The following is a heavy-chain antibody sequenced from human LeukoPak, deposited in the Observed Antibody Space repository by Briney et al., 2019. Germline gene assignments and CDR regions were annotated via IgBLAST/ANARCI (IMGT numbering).Heavy chain of an antibody. CDR1: GFTVSSNY. CDR2: IYSGGST. V-gene: IGHV3-66*02. D-gene: IGHD5-24*01. CDR3: AREMVEMATFHYYYGMDV. Sequence: GGSLRLSCAASGFTVSSNYMSWVRQAPGKGLEWVSAIYSGGSTYYADSVKGRFTISRDNSKNTLYLQMNSLRAEDTAVYYCAREMVEMATFHYYYGMDVWGQGTTVTVSS. J-gene: IGHJ6*02.